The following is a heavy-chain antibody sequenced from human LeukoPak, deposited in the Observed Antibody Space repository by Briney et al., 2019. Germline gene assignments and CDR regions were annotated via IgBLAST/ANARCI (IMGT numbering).Heavy chain of an antibody. CDR3: TTEPYSSGWPYYFDY. Sequence: GGSLRLSCAASGFTFSNAWMSWVRHAPGKGLEWVCRIKSKTDGGTTDYAAPVKGRFTISRDDSKNTLYLQMNSLKTEDTAVYYCTTEPYSSGWPYYFDYWGQGTLVTVSS. CDR2: IKSKTDGGTT. J-gene: IGHJ4*02. V-gene: IGHV3-15*01. CDR1: GFTFSNAW. D-gene: IGHD6-19*01.